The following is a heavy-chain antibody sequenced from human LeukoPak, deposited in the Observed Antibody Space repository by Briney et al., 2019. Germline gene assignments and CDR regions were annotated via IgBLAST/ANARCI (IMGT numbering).Heavy chain of an antibody. CDR3: ARRYCSGGSCYSGWFDP. J-gene: IGHJ5*02. Sequence: ASVKVYCKASGGTFSSYAISWVRQAPGQGLEWMGGIIPIFGTANYAQKFQGRVTITADESTSTAYMELSSLRSEDTAVYYCARRYCSGGSCYSGWFDPWGQGTLVTVSS. CDR2: IIPIFGTA. CDR1: GGTFSSYA. D-gene: IGHD2-15*01. V-gene: IGHV1-69*01.